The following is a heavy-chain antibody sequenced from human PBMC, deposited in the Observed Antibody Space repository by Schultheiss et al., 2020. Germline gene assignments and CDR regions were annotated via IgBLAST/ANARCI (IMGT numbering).Heavy chain of an antibody. D-gene: IGHD1-26*01. CDR2: TNWNGGKT. CDR1: GFTFDEYG. V-gene: IGHV3-20*01. J-gene: IGHJ6*02. Sequence: GGSLRLSCAASGFTFDEYGMMWVRQVPGKGLEWICGTNWNGGKTNYADSVKGRFTISRDNAKNSLYLQMNSLRVEDTALYRCARGLPWELVSRRDYYGMDVWGQGTTVTVSS. CDR3: ARGLPWELVSRRDYYGMDV.